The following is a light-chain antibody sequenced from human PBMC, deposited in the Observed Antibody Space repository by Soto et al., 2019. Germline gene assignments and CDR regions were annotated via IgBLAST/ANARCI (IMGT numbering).Light chain of an antibody. CDR3: SSYTSSSTV. J-gene: IGLJ1*01. Sequence: QSVLTQPRSVSGSPGQSVTIACTGTSSDVGGYHYVSWYQHHPGKAPKLMIFNVNERPSGVPARFSGSKSGNTASLTISGLQAEDEADYYCSSYTSSSTVFGTGTKLTVL. V-gene: IGLV2-11*01. CDR1: SSDVGGYHY. CDR2: NVN.